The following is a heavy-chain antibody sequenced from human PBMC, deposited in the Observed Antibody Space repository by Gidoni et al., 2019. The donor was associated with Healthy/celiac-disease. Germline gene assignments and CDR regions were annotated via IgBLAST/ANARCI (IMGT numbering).Heavy chain of an antibody. CDR1: CRSISSGGYY. J-gene: IGHJ2*01. CDR2: IYYSGST. D-gene: IGHD2-21*02. CDR3: AREGDGGNSFWYFDL. V-gene: IGHV4-31*03. Sequence: QVQLQDSGPVLEKPSQTLPLTCTVSCRSISSGGYYWSWIRQHPGKGLKWIGYIYYSGSTYYNPYLKNRVTISVVTSKNQFSLKLSSMTAADTAVYYCAREGDGGNSFWYFDLWGRGTLVTVSS.